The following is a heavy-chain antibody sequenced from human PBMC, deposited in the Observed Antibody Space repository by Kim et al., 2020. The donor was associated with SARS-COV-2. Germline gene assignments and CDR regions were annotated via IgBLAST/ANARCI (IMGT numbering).Heavy chain of an antibody. Sequence: GGSLRLSCAASGFTFSSYWMHWVRQAPGKGLVWVSRINSDGSSTSYADSVKGRFTISRDNAKNTLYLQMNSLRAEDTAVYYCARGNYGDYLLYYYGMDVWGQGTTVTVSS. CDR2: INSDGSST. V-gene: IGHV3-74*01. CDR1: GFTFSSYW. J-gene: IGHJ6*02. CDR3: ARGNYGDYLLYYYGMDV. D-gene: IGHD4-17*01.